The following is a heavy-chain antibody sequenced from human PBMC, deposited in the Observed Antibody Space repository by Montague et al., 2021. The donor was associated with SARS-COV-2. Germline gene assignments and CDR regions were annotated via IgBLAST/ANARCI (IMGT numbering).Heavy chain of an antibody. CDR1: GGAISSYY. Sequence: SETLSLTCTVSGGAISSYYWSWIRQPPGKGLEWIGYIYYSGSTNXNPSLKSRVTISVDTSENQFSLKLSSVTAADTAVYYCARVSPRWLQFDPYFDYWGQGTLVTVSS. D-gene: IGHD5-24*01. J-gene: IGHJ4*02. CDR3: ARVSPRWLQFDPYFDY. V-gene: IGHV4-59*01. CDR2: IYYSGST.